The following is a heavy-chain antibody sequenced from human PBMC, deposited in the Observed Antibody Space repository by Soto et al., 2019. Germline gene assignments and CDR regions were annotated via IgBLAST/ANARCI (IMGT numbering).Heavy chain of an antibody. Sequence: QVPLVQSGAEVKKPGASVKVSCKASGYTFTSYGISWVRQAPGQGLEWMGWISAYNGNTNYAQELQGRVTMTTDTSTSTAYVELGSLRSDDTGVYYCARVSGYCSSTSCRVYYMDVWGKGTTVTVSS. J-gene: IGHJ6*03. CDR3: ARVSGYCSSTSCRVYYMDV. D-gene: IGHD2-2*03. V-gene: IGHV1-18*01. CDR1: GYTFTSYG. CDR2: ISAYNGNT.